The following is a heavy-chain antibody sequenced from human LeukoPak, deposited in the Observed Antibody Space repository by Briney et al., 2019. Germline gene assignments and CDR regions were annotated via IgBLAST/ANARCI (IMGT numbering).Heavy chain of an antibody. V-gene: IGHV1-2*02. CDR1: GYTFTGYY. CDR3: ARDRDGRSSGWGVDY. CDR2: INPNSGGT. J-gene: IGHJ4*02. D-gene: IGHD6-19*01. Sequence: GASVKVSCKASGYTFTGYYMHWVRQAPGQGLEWMGWINPNSGGTNYAQKFQGRVTMTRDTSISTAYMELSRLRSDDTAVYYCARDRDGRSSGWGVDYWGQGTLVTVSS.